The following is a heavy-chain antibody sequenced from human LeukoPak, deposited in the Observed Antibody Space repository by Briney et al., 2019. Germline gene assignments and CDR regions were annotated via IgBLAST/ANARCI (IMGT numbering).Heavy chain of an antibody. CDR3: ARARYCSGGNCYSGLKY. CDR2: ISSSGNTI. J-gene: IGHJ4*02. Sequence: GGSLRLSCAASGFTFSSYEMNWVRQAPGKGLEWVSYISSSGNTIYYADSVKGRFTISRDHAKNSLYLQMNSLRAEDTAVYYCARARYCSGGNCYSGLKYWGQGTLVTVSS. D-gene: IGHD2-15*01. V-gene: IGHV3-48*03. CDR1: GFTFSSYE.